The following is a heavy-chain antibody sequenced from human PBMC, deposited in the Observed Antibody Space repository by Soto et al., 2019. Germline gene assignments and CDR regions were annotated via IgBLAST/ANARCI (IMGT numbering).Heavy chain of an antibody. D-gene: IGHD3-3*01. V-gene: IGHV1-69*01. CDR3: ARTDGVILEWLLSPYYYGMDV. J-gene: IGHJ6*02. CDR2: IIPIFGTA. CDR1: GGTFSSYA. Sequence: QVQLVQSGAEVKKPGSSVKVSCKASGGTFSSYAISWVRQAPGQGLEWMGGIIPIFGTANYAQKFQGRVTITADESTSTAYMELSSLRSEDTAVYYCARTDGVILEWLLSPYYYGMDVWGQGTTVTVSS.